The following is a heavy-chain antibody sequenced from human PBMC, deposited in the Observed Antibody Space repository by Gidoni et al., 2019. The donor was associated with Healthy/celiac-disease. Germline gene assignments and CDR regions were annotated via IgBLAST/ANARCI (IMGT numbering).Heavy chain of an antibody. CDR2: IIPIFGTA. J-gene: IGHJ5*02. D-gene: IGHD1-7*01. Sequence: QVQLVQSGAEVKKPGSSVKVSCKASGGTFSSYAISCVRQAPGQVLEWMGGIIPIFGTANYAQKFQGRVTITADESTSTAYMELSSLRSEDTAVYYCARRANWNYVGGNWFDPWGQGTLVTVSS. CDR1: GGTFSSYA. CDR3: ARRANWNYVGGNWFDP. V-gene: IGHV1-69*01.